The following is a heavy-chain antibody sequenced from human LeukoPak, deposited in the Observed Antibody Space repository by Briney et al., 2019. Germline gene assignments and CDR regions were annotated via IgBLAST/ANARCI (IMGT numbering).Heavy chain of an antibody. CDR2: IIPIFGTA. V-gene: IGHV1-69*13. J-gene: IGHJ4*02. CDR3: ARVYSSGWDYYFDY. D-gene: IGHD6-19*01. CDR1: GGTFSSYA. Sequence: GASVKVSCKASGGTFSSYAISWARQAPGQGLEWMGGIIPIFGTANYAQKFQGRVTITADESTSTAYMELSSLRSEDTAVYYCARVYSSGWDYYFDYWGQGTLVTVSS.